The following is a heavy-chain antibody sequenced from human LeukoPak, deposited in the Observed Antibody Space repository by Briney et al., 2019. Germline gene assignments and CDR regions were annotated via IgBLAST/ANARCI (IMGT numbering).Heavy chain of an antibody. Sequence: PGGSLRLSCAASGFTFSSFAMSWVRQAPGKGLEWVSTFSGSGGSTYYADSVKGRFSISRDNSKNTLYLQMNSLRAEDTAAYYCGRSGLNRFDYWGQGTLVTVSS. J-gene: IGHJ4*02. CDR3: GRSGLNRFDY. CDR2: FSGSGGST. CDR1: GFTFSSFA. V-gene: IGHV3-23*01. D-gene: IGHD2-15*01.